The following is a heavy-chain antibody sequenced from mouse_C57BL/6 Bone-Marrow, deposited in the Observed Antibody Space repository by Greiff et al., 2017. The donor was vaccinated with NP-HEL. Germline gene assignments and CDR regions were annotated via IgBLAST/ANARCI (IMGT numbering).Heavy chain of an antibody. J-gene: IGHJ2*01. V-gene: IGHV5-16*01. CDR3: ARDTYGSSYAYFDY. D-gene: IGHD1-1*01. Sequence: EVKLMESEGGLVQPGSSMKLSCTASGFTFSDYYMAWVRQVPEKGLEWVANINYDGSSTYYLDSLKSRFIISRDNAKNILYLQMSSLKSEDTATYYCARDTYGSSYAYFDYWGQGTTLTVSS. CDR2: INYDGSST. CDR1: GFTFSDYY.